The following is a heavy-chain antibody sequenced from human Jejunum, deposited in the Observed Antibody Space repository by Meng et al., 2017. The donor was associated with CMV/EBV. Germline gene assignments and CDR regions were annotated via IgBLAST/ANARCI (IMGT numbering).Heavy chain of an antibody. Sequence: QLQLGQSGAEVKKPGVPQKLSCESSGFTFTTYFMHWLRQAPGQGLQWMGLFNPNGDVTTYSPRFQGRITLTGDTSTSTLYMELSSLTSDDTAVYYCAREMPMTCYFDQWGQGTLVTVSS. CDR3: AREMPMTCYFDQ. D-gene: IGHD3-22*01. CDR1: GFTFTTYF. J-gene: IGHJ4*03. V-gene: IGHV1-46*01. CDR2: FNPNGDVT.